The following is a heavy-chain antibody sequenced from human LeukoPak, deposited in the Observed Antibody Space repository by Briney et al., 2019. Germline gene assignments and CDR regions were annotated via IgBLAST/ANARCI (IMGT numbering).Heavy chain of an antibody. D-gene: IGHD2-21*01. CDR2: IYYSGST. CDR1: GGSISRSSYY. J-gene: IGHJ4*02. V-gene: IGHV4-39*01. CDR3: ARRIPTFFFDY. Sequence: SETLSLTCTVSGGSISRSSYYWGWVRQPQGKGLDWIVSIYYSGSTYYNPSLKSRVTISVDTSKNHFSLKLTSVTAADTAVYYCARRIPTFFFDYWGQGTLVTVSS.